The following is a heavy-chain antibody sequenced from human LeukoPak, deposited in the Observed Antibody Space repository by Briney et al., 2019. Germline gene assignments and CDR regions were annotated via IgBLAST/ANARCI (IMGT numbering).Heavy chain of an antibody. CDR2: IYPGDSDT. CDR3: ARLNTLAYCGGDCYPDSYYFDY. V-gene: IGHV5-51*01. J-gene: IGHJ4*02. CDR1: GYSFTSYW. Sequence: GESLKISCKGSGYSFTSYWIGWVRQLPAKGLEWMGIIYPGDSDTRYSPSFQGQVTISADKSISTAYLQWSSLKASDTAMYYCARLNTLAYCGGDCYPDSYYFDYWGQGTLVTVSS. D-gene: IGHD2-21*02.